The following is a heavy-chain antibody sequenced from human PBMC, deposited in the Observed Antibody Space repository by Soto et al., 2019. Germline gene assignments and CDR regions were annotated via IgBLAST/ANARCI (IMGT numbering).Heavy chain of an antibody. Sequence: PSETLSLTCTVSGGSISSYYWSWIRQPAGKGLEWIGRIYTIGSTNYNPSLKSRVTMSLDTSENQFSLKLSSVTAADTAVYYCARDHYYYDSSAYNWFDPWGQGTLVTVSS. J-gene: IGHJ5*02. CDR3: ARDHYYYDSSAYNWFDP. CDR1: GGSISSYY. CDR2: IYTIGST. V-gene: IGHV4-4*07. D-gene: IGHD3-22*01.